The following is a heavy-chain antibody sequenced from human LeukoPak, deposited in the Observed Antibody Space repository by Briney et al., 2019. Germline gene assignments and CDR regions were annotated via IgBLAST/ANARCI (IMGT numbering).Heavy chain of an antibody. CDR1: GYTFTGYY. V-gene: IGHV1-2*02. D-gene: IGHD3-16*01. Sequence: ASVKVSCKASGYTFTGYYMHWVRQAPGQGLEWMGWINPNSGGTNYAQKFQGRVTMTRDTSISTAYMELSRLRSDDTAVCYCARVFGGNVGLGNFSDVFNIGGKGTRVTFSS. J-gene: IGHJ3*02. CDR2: INPNSGGT. CDR3: ARVFGGNVGLGNFSDVFNI.